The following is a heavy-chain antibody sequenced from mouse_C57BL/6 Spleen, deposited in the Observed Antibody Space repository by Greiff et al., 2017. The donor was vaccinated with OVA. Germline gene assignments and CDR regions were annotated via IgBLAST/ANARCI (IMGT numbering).Heavy chain of an antibody. Sequence: QLQESGPELVKPGASVKISCKASGYSFTDYNMNWVKQSNGKSLEWIGVINPNYGTTSYNQKFKGKATLTVDQSSSTAYMQHNSLTSEDSAVYYCAREVYYRTGGAMDYWGQGTSVTVSS. D-gene: IGHD2-1*01. CDR2: INPNYGTT. J-gene: IGHJ4*01. CDR1: GYSFTDYN. CDR3: AREVYYRTGGAMDY. V-gene: IGHV1-39*01.